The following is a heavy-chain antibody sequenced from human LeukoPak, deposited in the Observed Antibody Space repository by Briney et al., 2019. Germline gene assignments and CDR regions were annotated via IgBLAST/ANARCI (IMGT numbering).Heavy chain of an antibody. Sequence: GGSLRLSCAASGFTFSSYAMSWVRQAPGKGLEWVSAISGSGGSTYYADSVKGRFTIPRDNSKNTLYRQMNSLRAEDTAVYYCAKDRVTVPDYPPPFDYWGQGTLVTVSS. CDR1: GFTFSSYA. J-gene: IGHJ4*02. V-gene: IGHV3-23*01. D-gene: IGHD4-11*01. CDR2: ISGSGGST. CDR3: AKDRVTVPDYPPPFDY.